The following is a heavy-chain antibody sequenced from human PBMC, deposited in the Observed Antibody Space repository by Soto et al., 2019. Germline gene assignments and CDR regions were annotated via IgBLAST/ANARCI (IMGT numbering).Heavy chain of an antibody. J-gene: IGHJ6*02. CDR3: ARYLGYFNYVWGSYRDYYDYGMDV. V-gene: IGHV3-21*01. D-gene: IGHD3-16*02. CDR2: ISSTSSSK. Sequence: PGGSLRLSCAASGFTFSSYGMNWVRQAPGKGLEWGAFISSTSSSKSYADSVKGRFTISRDNAKNSLYLQMNSLRAEDTAVYYCARYLGYFNYVWGSYRDYYDYGMDVWGQGT. CDR1: GFTFSSYG.